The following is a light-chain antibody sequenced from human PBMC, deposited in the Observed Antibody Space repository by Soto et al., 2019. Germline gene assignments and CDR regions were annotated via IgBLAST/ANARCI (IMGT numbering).Light chain of an antibody. CDR3: QQSYSTPQT. CDR2: AAS. J-gene: IGKJ3*01. Sequence: DIQMTQSPSSLSASVGDRVTITCRASQSISSYLNWYQQKPGKAPKLLIYAASSLQSGVPSRFSGSGSGTDSTLTISSLQPEDFATYYCQQSYSTPQTFGPGTKVDI. CDR1: QSISSY. V-gene: IGKV1-39*01.